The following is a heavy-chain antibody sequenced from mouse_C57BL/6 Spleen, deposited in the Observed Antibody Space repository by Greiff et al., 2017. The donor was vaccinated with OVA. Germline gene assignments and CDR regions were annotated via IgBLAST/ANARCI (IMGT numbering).Heavy chain of an antibody. Sequence: VQLVESGAELVKPGASVKISCKASGYAFSSYWMNWVKQRPGKGLEWIGQIYPGDGDTNYNGKFKGKATLTADKSSSTAYMQLSSLTSEDSAVYFCARDGSSYEGSAMDYWGQGTSVTVSS. V-gene: IGHV1-80*01. CDR3: ARDGSSYEGSAMDY. D-gene: IGHD1-1*01. J-gene: IGHJ4*01. CDR1: GYAFSSYW. CDR2: IYPGDGDT.